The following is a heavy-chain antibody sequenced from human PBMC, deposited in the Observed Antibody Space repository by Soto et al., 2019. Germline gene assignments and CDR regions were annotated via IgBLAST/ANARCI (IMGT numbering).Heavy chain of an antibody. J-gene: IGHJ4*02. CDR2: IYYSGST. V-gene: IGHV4-31*02. CDR3: ARVGTPYDSMTVPFDY. D-gene: IGHD3-22*01. Sequence: TLSRTYAVCGGSISSGGCYWSCIHQHPGKGLEWIGYIYYSGSTYYNPSLRSRVTISVDTSKNQFSLKLSSVTAADTAVYYCARVGTPYDSMTVPFDYWGQGTLVTVSS. CDR1: GGSISSGGCY.